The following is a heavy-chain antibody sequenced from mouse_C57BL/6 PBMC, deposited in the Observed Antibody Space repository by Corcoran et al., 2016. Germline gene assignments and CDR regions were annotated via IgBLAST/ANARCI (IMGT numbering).Heavy chain of an antibody. Sequence: DVQRQESGPGLEKPSQSLSLTCSVTGYSITSGYYWTWIRQLPGTKLEWMGYISYDASNNYNPSLKNRISITRDTSKNQFFLKLNSVTTEDTATYYCARGGSSRFAYWGQETLVTVSA. CDR1: GYSITSGYY. J-gene: IGHJ3*01. D-gene: IGHD1-1*01. V-gene: IGHV3-6*01. CDR2: ISYDASN. CDR3: ARGGSSRFAY.